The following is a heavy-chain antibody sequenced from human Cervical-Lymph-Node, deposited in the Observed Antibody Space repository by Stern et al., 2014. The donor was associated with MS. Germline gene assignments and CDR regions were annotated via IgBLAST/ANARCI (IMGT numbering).Heavy chain of an antibody. D-gene: IGHD1-26*01. Sequence: EVQVVQSGAEMKKPGESLKISCKGSGYSFTLYWIGWVRQMPGKGLEWMRISYPAYSDPRYSPSFQGQVTISADKSISTAYLQWSSLKASDTAMYYCAALVRGSYFYWGQGTLVTVSS. CDR2: SYPAYSDP. V-gene: IGHV5-51*01. CDR3: AALVRGSYFY. CDR1: GYSFTLYW. J-gene: IGHJ4*02.